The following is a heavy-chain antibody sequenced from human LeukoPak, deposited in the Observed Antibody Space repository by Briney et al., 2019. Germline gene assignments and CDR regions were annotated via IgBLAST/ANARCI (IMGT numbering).Heavy chain of an antibody. D-gene: IGHD5-18*01. Sequence: SVKVSCKASGGTFSSYAISWVRQAPGQGLEWMGRIIPILGIANYAQKFQGRVTITADKSTSTAYMELNSLRSEDTAVYYCARSVSRGYSYGTHDYWGQGTLVTVSS. CDR1: GGTFSSYA. CDR2: IIPILGIA. V-gene: IGHV1-69*04. CDR3: ARSVSRGYSYGTHDY. J-gene: IGHJ4*02.